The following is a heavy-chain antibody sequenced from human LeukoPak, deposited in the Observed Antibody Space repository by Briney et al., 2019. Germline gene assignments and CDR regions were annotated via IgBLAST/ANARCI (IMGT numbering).Heavy chain of an antibody. V-gene: IGHV3-48*04. CDR3: ARGRRSWNAGGIDAFDI. CDR1: GFTFSSYS. J-gene: IGHJ3*02. D-gene: IGHD1-1*01. CDR2: ISSSSSTV. Sequence: GGSLRLFCAASGFTFSSYSMNWVRQAPGKGLEWVSYISSSSSTVYYADSVKGRFTISRDNAKNSLYLQMNSLRAEDTAVYYCARGRRSWNAGGIDAFDIWGQGTMVTVSS.